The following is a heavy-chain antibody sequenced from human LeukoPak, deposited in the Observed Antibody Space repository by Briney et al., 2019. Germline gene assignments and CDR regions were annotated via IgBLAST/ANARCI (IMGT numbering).Heavy chain of an antibody. V-gene: IGHV1-2*02. CDR2: INPSSGGT. CDR3: ARDMGGGDLMFWFDP. Sequence: GASVKVSCKASGYTFTGYYMHWVRQAPGQGLEWMGWINPSSGGTNYAQKFQGRVTMTRDTSISTAYMELSRLRSDDTAVYYCARDMGGGDLMFWFDPWGQGTLVTVSS. CDR1: GYTFTGYY. D-gene: IGHD2-21*01. J-gene: IGHJ5*02.